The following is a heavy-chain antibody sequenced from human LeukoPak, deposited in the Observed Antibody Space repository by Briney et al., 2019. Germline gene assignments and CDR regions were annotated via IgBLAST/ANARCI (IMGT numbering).Heavy chain of an antibody. CDR1: GYTFTING. Sequence: ASVKVSCKASGYTFTINGISWVRQAPGQGLEWMGWISANGGNTNYAQRLQGRVTMTTDTSTTTAYMELRSLRSDDTAVYYCARDRNHAFDFWGQGTMVTVSS. CDR3: ARDRNHAFDF. J-gene: IGHJ3*01. CDR2: ISANGGNT. V-gene: IGHV1-18*01.